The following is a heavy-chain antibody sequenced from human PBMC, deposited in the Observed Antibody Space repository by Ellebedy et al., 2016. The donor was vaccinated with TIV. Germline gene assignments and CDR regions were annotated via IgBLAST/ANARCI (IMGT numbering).Heavy chain of an antibody. D-gene: IGHD3-10*01. J-gene: IGHJ1*01. Sequence: PGGSLRLSCAASGFTVSSNYMSWVRQAPGKGLEWVSVIYISGTTYYADSVKGRFTISRDNFKSTLYLQMNSLRAEDTAVYYCARHLTTMVRGVKYFQHWGQGTLVIVSS. CDR1: GFTVSSNY. CDR3: ARHLTTMVRGVKYFQH. CDR2: IYISGTT. V-gene: IGHV3-66*04.